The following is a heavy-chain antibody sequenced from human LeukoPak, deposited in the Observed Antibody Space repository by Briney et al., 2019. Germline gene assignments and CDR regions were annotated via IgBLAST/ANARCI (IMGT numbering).Heavy chain of an antibody. D-gene: IGHD2-2*01. CDR1: GGSISSGSYY. V-gene: IGHV4-61*02. Sequence: SETLSLTCTVSGGSISSGSYYWSWIRQPAGKGLEWIGRIYTSGSTNYNPSLKSRVTISVDTSKSQFSLKLSSVTAADTAVYYCARTPLGSDIVVVPAAGYWGQGTLVTVSS. CDR2: IYTSGST. J-gene: IGHJ4*02. CDR3: ARTPLGSDIVVVPAAGY.